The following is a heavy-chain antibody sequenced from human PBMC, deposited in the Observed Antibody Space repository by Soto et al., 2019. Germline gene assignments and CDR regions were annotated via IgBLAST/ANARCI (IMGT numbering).Heavy chain of an antibody. Sequence: EVQLLESGGGLVQPGGSLRLSCAAYGFTFTNYAMSWVRQAPGKGLEWVSTISSSSGVTYYADSVKGRFTISRDTSKNTLYLQVNSLRAEDTAVYYCAKTYYSNYYYYYGLDVW. J-gene: IGHJ6*01. CDR1: GFTFTNYA. CDR2: ISSSSGVT. CDR3: AKTYYSNYYYYYGLDV. V-gene: IGHV3-23*01. D-gene: IGHD4-4*01.